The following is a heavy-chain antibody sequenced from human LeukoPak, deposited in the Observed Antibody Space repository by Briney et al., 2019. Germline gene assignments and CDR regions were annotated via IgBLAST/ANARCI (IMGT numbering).Heavy chain of an antibody. J-gene: IGHJ6*03. CDR3: ARVRRLELPPGNFYYYMDV. CDR2: IYYSGST. D-gene: IGHD1-7*01. CDR1: GGSFSGYY. Sequence: SETLSLTCAVYGGSFSGYYWSWIRQPPGKGLEWIGYIYYSGSTNYNPSLKSRVTISVDTSKNQFSLKLSSVTAADTAVYYCARVRRLELPPGNFYYYMDVWGKGTTVTVSS. V-gene: IGHV4-59*01.